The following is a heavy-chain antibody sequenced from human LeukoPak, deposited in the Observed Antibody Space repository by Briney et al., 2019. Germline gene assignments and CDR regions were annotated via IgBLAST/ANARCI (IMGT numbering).Heavy chain of an antibody. CDR3: AKEDDYGSGSYYGLGFDY. J-gene: IGHJ4*02. CDR1: GFIVTNNY. Sequence: GGSLRLSCTASGFIVTNNYINWVRQAPGKGLEWVAFIRYDGSNKYYADSVKGRFTISRDNSKNTLYLQMNSLRAEDTAVYYCAKEDDYGSGSYYGLGFDYWGQGTLVTVSS. D-gene: IGHD3-10*01. V-gene: IGHV3-30*02. CDR2: IRYDGSNK.